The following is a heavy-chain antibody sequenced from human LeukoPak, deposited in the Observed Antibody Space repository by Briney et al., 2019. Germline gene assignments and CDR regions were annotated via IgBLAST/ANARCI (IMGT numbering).Heavy chain of an antibody. CDR1: GGSFSGYY. Sequence: PSETLSLTCAVYGGSFSGYYWSWIRQPPGKGLEWIGEINHSGSTNYNPSLKSRVTISVDTSKNQFSLKLSSVTAADTAVYYCARFPVNLSGYYWYFDLWGRGTLVTVSS. CDR3: ARFPVNLSGYYWYFDL. V-gene: IGHV4-34*01. J-gene: IGHJ2*01. CDR2: INHSGST. D-gene: IGHD3-22*01.